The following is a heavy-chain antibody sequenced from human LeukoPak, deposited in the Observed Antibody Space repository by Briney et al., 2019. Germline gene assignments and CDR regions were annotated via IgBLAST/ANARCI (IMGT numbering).Heavy chain of an antibody. D-gene: IGHD3-22*01. CDR3: TRPYYYDSSGYPDY. Sequence: PSETLSLTCTVSGYSISSAYYWGWIRQPPGEGLEWIGNIYHSGRTYYNPSLKSRVTISVDTSKNQFSLELSSVTAADTAVYYCTRPYYYDSSGYPDYWGQGTLVTVSS. CDR2: IYHSGRT. V-gene: IGHV4-38-2*02. J-gene: IGHJ4*02. CDR1: GYSISSAYY.